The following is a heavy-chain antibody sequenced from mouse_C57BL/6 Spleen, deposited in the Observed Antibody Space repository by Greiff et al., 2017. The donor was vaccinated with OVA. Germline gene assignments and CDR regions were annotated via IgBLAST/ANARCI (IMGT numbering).Heavy chain of an antibody. CDR1: GYAFSSSW. J-gene: IGHJ4*01. V-gene: IGHV1-82*01. CDR2: IYPGDGDT. Sequence: VQVVESGPELVKPGASVKISCKASGYAFSSSWMNWVKQRPGKGLEWIGRIYPGDGDTNYNGKFKGKATLTADKSSSTAYMQLSSLTSEDSAVYFCARTDYGSSSYAMDYWGQGTSVTVSS. D-gene: IGHD1-1*01. CDR3: ARTDYGSSSYAMDY.